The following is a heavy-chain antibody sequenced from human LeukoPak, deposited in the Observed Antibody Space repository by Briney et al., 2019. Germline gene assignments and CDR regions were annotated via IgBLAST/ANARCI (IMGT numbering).Heavy chain of an antibody. D-gene: IGHD1-26*01. CDR3: AKGSLAHFDC. CDR2: IRYDGSNK. CDR1: GFTFSSYG. V-gene: IGHV3-30*02. J-gene: IGHJ4*02. Sequence: GGSLTLSCAASGFTFSSYGMHWVRQAPGKGLEWVAFIRYDGSNKYYADSVKGRFTLSRDNSKNALYLQMNSLRAEVTAVYYCAKGSLAHFDCWGQGTLVTVYS.